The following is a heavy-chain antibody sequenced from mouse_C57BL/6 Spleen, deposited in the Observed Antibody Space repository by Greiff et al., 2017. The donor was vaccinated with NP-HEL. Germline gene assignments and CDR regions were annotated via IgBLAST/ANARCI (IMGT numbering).Heavy chain of an antibody. CDR1: GYAFTNYL. D-gene: IGHD1-1*01. Sequence: QVQLQQSGAELVRPGTSVKVSCKASGYAFTNYLIEWVKQRPGQGLEWIGVINPGSGGTNYNEKFKGKATLTADKSSSTAYMQLSSLTSEDSAVYFCARLTKGAMDYWGQGTSVTVSS. CDR3: ARLTKGAMDY. CDR2: INPGSGGT. V-gene: IGHV1-54*01. J-gene: IGHJ4*01.